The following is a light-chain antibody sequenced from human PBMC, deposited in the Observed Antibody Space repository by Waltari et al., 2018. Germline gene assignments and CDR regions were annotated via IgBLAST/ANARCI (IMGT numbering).Light chain of an antibody. Sequence: YVLTQPPSVSVDPGKTARLTWGGDNIGSTGVNWYQQKPGQAPVLVMFYDSDRPSEIPERFSGSNSGNTATLTISWVEAGDEADYHCQVWDDVTDSGVFGGGTKLTVL. CDR2: YDS. V-gene: IGLV3-21*04. CDR3: QVWDDVTDSGV. J-gene: IGLJ3*02. CDR1: NIGSTG.